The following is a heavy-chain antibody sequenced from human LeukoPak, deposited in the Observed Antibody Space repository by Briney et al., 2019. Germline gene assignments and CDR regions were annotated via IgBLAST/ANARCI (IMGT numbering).Heavy chain of an antibody. CDR3: AKDFYDTAGYDPIHPPLFDS. J-gene: IGHJ4*02. V-gene: IGHV3-23*01. D-gene: IGHD2/OR15-2a*01. CDR1: GFTFNNFA. CDR2: VSGNVATA. Sequence: LAGGSLRLSCVVSGFTFNNFAMSWVRQTPGKWLQWVSSVSGNVATAHHADSVNGRFSISRDNSKNTIYLQMNSLRVEDTALYYCAKDFYDTAGYDPIHPPLFDSWGQGTLVTVSS.